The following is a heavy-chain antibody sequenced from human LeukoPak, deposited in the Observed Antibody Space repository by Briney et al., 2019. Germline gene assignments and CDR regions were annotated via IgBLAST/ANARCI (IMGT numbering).Heavy chain of an antibody. CDR2: ISSSSSTI. Sequence: PGGSLRLSCAASGFTFSSYSMNWVRQAPGKGLEWVSYISSSSSTIYYADSVKGRFTISRDNAKNSLYLQMNSLRAEDTAVYYCARSPGLWNEYGRLEYWGQGALVTVSS. CDR1: GFTFSSYS. CDR3: ARSPGLWNEYGRLEY. J-gene: IGHJ4*02. V-gene: IGHV3-48*01. D-gene: IGHD1-1*01.